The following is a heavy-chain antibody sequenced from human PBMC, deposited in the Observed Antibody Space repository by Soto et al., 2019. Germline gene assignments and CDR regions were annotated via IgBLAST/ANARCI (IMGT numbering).Heavy chain of an antibody. CDR3: ARDSISHGETYGSYWYFEV. Sequence: QVQLQESGPGLVKPSQTLSLTCTVSGGSISSGGYYWTWIRQHPGKALEWIGYIYHSGSTYYNPSLESRVTISLDTSNNQFSLKLNSVTAADTAVYYCARDSISHGETYGSYWYFEVWGRGTLVTVSS. V-gene: IGHV4-31*03. J-gene: IGHJ2*01. CDR1: GGSISSGGYY. D-gene: IGHD3-10*01. CDR2: IYHSGST.